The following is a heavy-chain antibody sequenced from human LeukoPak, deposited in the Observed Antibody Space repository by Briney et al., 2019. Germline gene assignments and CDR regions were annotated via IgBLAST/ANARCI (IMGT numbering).Heavy chain of an antibody. CDR3: ARGSSGWYFDY. Sequence: KPSETLSLTCTASGGSISSYYWSWIRQPPGKGLEWIGYIYYSGSTNYNPSLKSRVTISVDTSKNQFSLKLSSVTAADTAVYYCARGSSGWYFDYWGQGTLVTVSS. V-gene: IGHV4-59*01. CDR2: IYYSGST. D-gene: IGHD6-19*01. CDR1: GGSISSYY. J-gene: IGHJ4*02.